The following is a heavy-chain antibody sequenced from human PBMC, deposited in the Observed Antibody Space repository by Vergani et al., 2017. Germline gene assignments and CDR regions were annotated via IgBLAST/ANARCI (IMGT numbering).Heavy chain of an antibody. CDR3: ARRHPRIVVVSDLTEGTVDV. Sequence: QVRLKESDPGPVKPSETLSLTCAVSGYSVSSGYYWGWIRQPPGKGLEWIGNIYHSGRTEYNPSLRSRVNISIDTSNNQLSLSLTSVTAADTAVYYCARRHPRIVVVSDLTEGTVDVWGQGILVTVSS. D-gene: IGHD2-21*01. V-gene: IGHV4-38-2*01. CDR2: IYHSGRT. CDR1: GYSVSSGYY. J-gene: IGHJ3*01.